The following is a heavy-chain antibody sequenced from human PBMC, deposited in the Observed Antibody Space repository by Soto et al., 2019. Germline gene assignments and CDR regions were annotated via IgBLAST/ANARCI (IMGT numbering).Heavy chain of an antibody. J-gene: IGHJ4*02. CDR3: ARDESIYSYGGTAFDY. Sequence: QVQLVESGGGVVQPGRSLRLSCAASGFTFSSYAMHWVRQAPGKGLAWVAVISYDGSNKYYADSVKGRFTISRDNSKNTLYLQMNSLRAEDTAVYYCARDESIYSYGGTAFDYWGQGTLVTVSS. V-gene: IGHV3-30-3*01. D-gene: IGHD5-18*01. CDR2: ISYDGSNK. CDR1: GFTFSSYA.